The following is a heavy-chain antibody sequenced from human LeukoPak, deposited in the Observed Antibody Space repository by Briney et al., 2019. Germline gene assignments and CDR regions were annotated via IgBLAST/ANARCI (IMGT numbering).Heavy chain of an antibody. Sequence: ASVKVSCKASGYTFTSYDINWVRQATGQGLEWMGWMNPNSGNTGYAQKFQGRVTMTRNTSISTAYMELSSLRSEDTAVYYCARYGRDCTNGVCSYYYGMDVWGQGTTVTVSS. V-gene: IGHV1-8*01. D-gene: IGHD2-8*01. CDR2: MNPNSGNT. CDR3: ARYGRDCTNGVCSYYYGMDV. CDR1: GYTFTSYD. J-gene: IGHJ6*02.